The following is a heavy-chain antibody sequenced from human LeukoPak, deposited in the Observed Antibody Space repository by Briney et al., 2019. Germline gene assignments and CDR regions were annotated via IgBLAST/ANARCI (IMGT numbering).Heavy chain of an antibody. CDR3: ARVPDIVVVPADPQSYYYYYGMDV. D-gene: IGHD2-2*01. J-gene: IGHJ6*02. V-gene: IGHV1-69*04. Sequence: ASVKVSCKASGGTFSSYAISWARQAPGQGLEWMGRIIPIFGIANYAQKFQGRVTITADKSTSTAYMELSSLRSEDTAVYYCARVPDIVVVPADPQSYYYYYGMDVWGQGTTVTVSS. CDR2: IIPIFGIA. CDR1: GGTFSSYA.